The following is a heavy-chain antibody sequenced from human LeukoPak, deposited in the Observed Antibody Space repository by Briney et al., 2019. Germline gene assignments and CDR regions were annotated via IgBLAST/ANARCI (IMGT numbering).Heavy chain of an antibody. CDR3: ARAETYYDSSGYYFDY. D-gene: IGHD3-22*01. CDR2: IYYSGST. J-gene: IGHJ4*02. V-gene: IGHV4-59*01. CDR1: GGSISSYY. Sequence: SETLSLTCTVSGGSISSYYWSWIRQPPGKGLEWIGYIYYSGSTNYNPSLKSQVTISVDTSKNQFSLKLSSVTAADTAVYYCARAETYYDSSGYYFDYWGQGTLVTVSS.